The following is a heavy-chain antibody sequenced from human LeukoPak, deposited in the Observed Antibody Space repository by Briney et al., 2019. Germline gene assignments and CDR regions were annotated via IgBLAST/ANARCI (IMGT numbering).Heavy chain of an antibody. CDR2: ISSSSSYI. CDR1: GFTFSSYS. CDR3: ARDYYDSSGYYYGLFDY. V-gene: IGHV3-21*01. Sequence: PGGSLRLSCAASGFTFSSYSMTWVRQAPGKGLEWVSSISSSSSYIYYADSVKGRFTISRDNAKNSLYLQMNSLRAEDTAVYYCARDYYDSSGYYYGLFDYWGQGTLVTVSS. D-gene: IGHD3-22*01. J-gene: IGHJ4*02.